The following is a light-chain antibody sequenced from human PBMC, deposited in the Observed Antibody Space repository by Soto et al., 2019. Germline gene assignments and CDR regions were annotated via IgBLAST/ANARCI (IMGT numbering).Light chain of an antibody. V-gene: IGKV1-5*01. J-gene: IGKJ1*01. CDR3: QQYYSSWT. CDR2: DAS. CDR1: QSVGYW. Sequence: DIHMTQSLSTLSASVGYRVTITCRASQSVGYWLAWYQQKPGKAPQFLIYDASNLHDGVPSRFSGSGSGTKFTLTISGLQPDDFASYYCQQYYSSWTFGQGTKVDIK.